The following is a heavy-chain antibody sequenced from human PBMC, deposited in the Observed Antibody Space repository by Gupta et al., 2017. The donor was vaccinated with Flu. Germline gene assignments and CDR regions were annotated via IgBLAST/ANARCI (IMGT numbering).Heavy chain of an antibody. Sequence: QVQLVESGGGVVQPGRSLRLSCAASGFTVSSYGMHWVRQAPGKGLEWVALIWYDGGNEYYADSVKGRFTIFRDNSKNTLYLQMNSLRAEDTAVYYCARAECSTSCYLIDHWGQGTLVTVSS. J-gene: IGHJ4*02. V-gene: IGHV3-33*01. CDR1: GFTVSSYG. CDR3: ARAECSTSCYLIDH. CDR2: IWYDGGNE. D-gene: IGHD2-2*01.